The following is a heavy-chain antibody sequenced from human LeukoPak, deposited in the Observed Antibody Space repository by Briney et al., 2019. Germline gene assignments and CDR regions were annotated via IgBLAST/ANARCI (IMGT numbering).Heavy chain of an antibody. Sequence: PGGSLRLSCSASGFTFSSYAMHWVRQAPGKGLECVSSISSNGAGTYYADSVKGRFTIYRDNAKNTLYLQMSSVRADDTAVYYCVKGGSYSSHAFDIWGQGTMVTVSS. D-gene: IGHD6-13*01. J-gene: IGHJ3*02. CDR2: ISSNGAGT. CDR1: GFTFSSYA. V-gene: IGHV3-64D*09. CDR3: VKGGSYSSHAFDI.